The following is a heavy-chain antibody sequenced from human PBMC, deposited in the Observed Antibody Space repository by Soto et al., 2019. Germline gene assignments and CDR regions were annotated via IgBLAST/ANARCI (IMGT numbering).Heavy chain of an antibody. CDR3: ARTQGAMQPFDY. J-gene: IGHJ4*02. V-gene: IGHV4-31*03. CDR1: GGSISSGGYY. Sequence: PSETLSLTCTVSGGSISSGGYYWSWIRQHPGKGLEWIGYIYYSGSTYYNPSLKSRVTISVDTSKNQFSLKLSSVTAADTAVYYCARTQGAMQPFDYWGQGTLVTVSS. D-gene: IGHD2-2*01. CDR2: IYYSGST.